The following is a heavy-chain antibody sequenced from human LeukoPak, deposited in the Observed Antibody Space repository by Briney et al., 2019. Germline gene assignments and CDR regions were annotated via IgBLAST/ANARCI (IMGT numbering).Heavy chain of an antibody. CDR2: IYYTGYT. CDR1: GDSITNSY. CDR3: ARAPIGSVDY. V-gene: IGHV4-59*01. D-gene: IGHD1-1*01. Sequence: PSETLSLTCTVFGDSITNSYWTWIRLPPGKGLEWIVYIYYTGYTNYNPSLKSRVSISVDTSKNQLSLKLISVTAADTAVYYCARAPIGSVDYWGPGAQVTVSS. J-gene: IGHJ4*02.